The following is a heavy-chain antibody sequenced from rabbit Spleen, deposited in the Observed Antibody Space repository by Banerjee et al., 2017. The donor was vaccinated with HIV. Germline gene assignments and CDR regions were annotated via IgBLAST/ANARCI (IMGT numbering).Heavy chain of an antibody. CDR3: ARRYSGYGWATDL. V-gene: IGHV1S40*01. D-gene: IGHD1-1*01. Sequence: QSLEESGGDLVKPEGSLTLTCTASGFSFSSSYWMNWVRQAPGKGLEWITCIDGGSSGSTYYASWAKGRFTISKTSSTTVTLQMTSLTAADTATYFCARRYSGYGWATDLWGPGTLVTVS. CDR1: GFSFSSSYW. J-gene: IGHJ4*01. CDR2: IDGGSSGST.